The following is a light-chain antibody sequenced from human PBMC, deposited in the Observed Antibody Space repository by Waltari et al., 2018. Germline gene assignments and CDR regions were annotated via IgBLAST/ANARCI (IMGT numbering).Light chain of an antibody. Sequence: QPALAQPASVSGSPGQSITLSCPGPSIDVGMNTHVCWYQKHPDKVPKLIIYEVSKRPSGVSDRFSGSKSGNTASLTISGLQAEDEADYYCLSYAATVSFGFGGGTKLTVL. J-gene: IGLJ2*01. V-gene: IGLV2-23*02. CDR3: LSYAATVSFG. CDR2: EVS. CDR1: SIDVGMNTH.